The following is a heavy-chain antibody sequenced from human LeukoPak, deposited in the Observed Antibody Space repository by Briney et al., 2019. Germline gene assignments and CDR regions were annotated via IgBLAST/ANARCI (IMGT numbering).Heavy chain of an antibody. Sequence: PGKSLRLSCAASGFTFSSYGMHWVRQAPGKGLEWVAIIWYDGGNEYYADSVKGRFTISRDDSKNTLYLQVNSLRAEDTAVYYCTTEDIVVVVGAYDPWGQGTLVTVSS. V-gene: IGHV3-33*01. CDR1: GFTFSSYG. J-gene: IGHJ5*02. D-gene: IGHD2-15*01. CDR2: IWYDGGNE. CDR3: TTEDIVVVVGAYDP.